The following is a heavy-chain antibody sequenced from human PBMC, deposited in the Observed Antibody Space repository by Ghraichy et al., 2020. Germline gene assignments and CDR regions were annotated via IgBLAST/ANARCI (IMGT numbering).Heavy chain of an antibody. Sequence: GGSLRLSCAASGFTFSTYSMNWVRQAPGKGLEWVSSISGSSYYIYYADSVKGRFTISRDNAKNSMYLQMNSLRDEDTAVYYCARISGTYPGLSDSWGQGTLVTVSS. D-gene: IGHD3-16*01. J-gene: IGHJ4*02. CDR2: ISGSSYYI. V-gene: IGHV3-21*06. CDR1: GFTFSTYS. CDR3: ARISGTYPGLSDS.